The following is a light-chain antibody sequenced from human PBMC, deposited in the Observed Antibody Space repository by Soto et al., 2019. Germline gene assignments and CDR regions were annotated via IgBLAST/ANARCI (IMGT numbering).Light chain of an antibody. CDR3: ISYTSSSTYV. CDR1: SSDVGGYNY. Sequence: QSALTQPASVSGSPGQSITISCTGTSSDVGGYNYVSWYQQHPGKAPKLMIYEVSNRPSGVSNRFSGSKSGNTASLTISGLQAEDESDYYFISYTSSSTYVFGTWTKLTVL. V-gene: IGLV2-14*01. CDR2: EVS. J-gene: IGLJ1*01.